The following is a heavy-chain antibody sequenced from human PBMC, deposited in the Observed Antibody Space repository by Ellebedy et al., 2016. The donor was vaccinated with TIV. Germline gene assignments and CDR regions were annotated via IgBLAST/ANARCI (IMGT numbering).Heavy chain of an antibody. D-gene: IGHD3-10*01. Sequence: GGSLRLSCAASGFTFSSYWMHWVRQVPGKGLVWVSRINTDGTTTHYADSVMGRFTISRDNSKNTLYLQMNSLRAEDTAVYYCAKDRGNYGGASYNGMDVWGQGTTVIVSS. J-gene: IGHJ6*02. CDR2: INTDGTTT. CDR3: AKDRGNYGGASYNGMDV. CDR1: GFTFSSYW. V-gene: IGHV3-74*01.